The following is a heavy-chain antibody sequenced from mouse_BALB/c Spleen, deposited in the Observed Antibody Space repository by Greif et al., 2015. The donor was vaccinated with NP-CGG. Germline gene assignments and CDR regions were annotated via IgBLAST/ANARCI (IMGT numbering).Heavy chain of an antibody. Sequence: VQLQQPGAELVKPGASVKLSCTASSFNIKDTYMHWVKQRPEQGLEWIGRIDPANGNTKYDPKFQGKATITADTSSNTAYLQLSILTSEDTAVYYCANWDWYFDVWGAGTTVTVSS. V-gene: IGHV14-3*02. D-gene: IGHD4-1*01. CDR2: IDPANGNT. J-gene: IGHJ1*01. CDR1: SFNIKDTY. CDR3: ANWDWYFDV.